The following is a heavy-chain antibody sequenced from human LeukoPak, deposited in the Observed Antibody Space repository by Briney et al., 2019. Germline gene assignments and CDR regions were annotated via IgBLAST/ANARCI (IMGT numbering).Heavy chain of an antibody. CDR3: ARANFLYCSSSTCLFDY. D-gene: IGHD2-2*01. CDR2: INPNDGDT. CDR1: GYTFTDYY. J-gene: IGHJ4*02. V-gene: IGHV1-2*02. Sequence: ASVKVSCKASGYTFTDYYTHWVRQAPGQGFEWMGWINPNDGDTNYAQKFQGRVTMTRDTSISTAHMEVSRLRSDDTAVYYCARANFLYCSSSTCLFDYWGQGTLVTVS.